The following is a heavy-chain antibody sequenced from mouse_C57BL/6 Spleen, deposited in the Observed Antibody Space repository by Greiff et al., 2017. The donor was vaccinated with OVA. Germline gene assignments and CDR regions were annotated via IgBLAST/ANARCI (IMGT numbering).Heavy chain of an antibody. CDR2: ISSGSSTI. D-gene: IGHD1-1*01. Sequence: DVQLQESGGGLVKPGGSLKLSCAASGFTFSDYGMHWVRQAPEKGLEWVAYISSGSSTIYYADTVKGRFTISRDNAKNTLFLQMTSLRSEDTAMYYCASRTTVDWYFDVWGTGTTVTVSS. CDR3: ASRTTVDWYFDV. J-gene: IGHJ1*03. V-gene: IGHV5-17*01. CDR1: GFTFSDYG.